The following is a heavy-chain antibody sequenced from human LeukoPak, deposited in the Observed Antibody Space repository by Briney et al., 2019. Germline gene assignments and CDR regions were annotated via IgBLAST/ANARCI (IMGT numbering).Heavy chain of an antibody. V-gene: IGHV3-53*01. J-gene: IGHJ6*03. CDR2: IYSGGST. Sequence: GGSLRLSCVASGFSFSNHRMSWVRQAPGKGLEWVSVIYSGGSTYYADSVKGRFTISRDNSKNTLYLQMNSLRAEDTAVYYCARAGDGSGSYYNPTHYYYMDVWGKGTTVTISS. CDR1: GFSFSNHR. CDR3: ARAGDGSGSYYNPTHYYYMDV. D-gene: IGHD3-10*01.